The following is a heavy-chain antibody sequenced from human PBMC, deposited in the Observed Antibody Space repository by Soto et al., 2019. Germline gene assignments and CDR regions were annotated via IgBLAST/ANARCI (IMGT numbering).Heavy chain of an antibody. V-gene: IGHV6-1*01. J-gene: IGHJ4*02. Sequence: LSLTCAISGDSVSSNTAAWNWIRSSPSRGLEWLGRTYRSNWRHDYAVSVKSRITVNPDTSKNHFSLQLNSVTPDDTAVYYCARGVAGSGFDLWGQGTLVTVSS. CDR3: ARGVAGSGFDL. CDR2: TYRSNWRH. D-gene: IGHD6-19*01. CDR1: GDSVSSNTAA.